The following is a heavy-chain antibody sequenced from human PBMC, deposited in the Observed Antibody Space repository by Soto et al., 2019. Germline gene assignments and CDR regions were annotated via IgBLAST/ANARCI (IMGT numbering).Heavy chain of an antibody. CDR2: IYNSGST. Sequence: PWKTLSLTCTVSGRSISSYYWSWIRQPPGKGLEWIGYIYNSGSTNYNPSLKSRVTISVDTSKNQFSLNLSYVTAADTAVYYCARPIQYYYDSSGQSAWFDPWGQGTLVTVSS. D-gene: IGHD3-22*01. J-gene: IGHJ5*02. V-gene: IGHV4-59*08. CDR1: GRSISSYY. CDR3: ARPIQYYYDSSGQSAWFDP.